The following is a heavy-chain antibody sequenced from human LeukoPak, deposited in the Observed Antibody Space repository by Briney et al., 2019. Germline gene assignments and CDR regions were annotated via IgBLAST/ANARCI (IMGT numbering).Heavy chain of an antibody. D-gene: IGHD3-22*01. Sequence: ASVKVSCKASGYTFTGYYMHWVRQAPGQGLEWMGWINPNSGGPNYAQKFQGRVTMTRDTSISTAYMELSRLRSDDTAVYYCARLHYYDSSGSKYYFDYWGQGTLVTVSS. CDR3: ARLHYYDSSGSKYYFDY. CDR1: GYTFTGYY. V-gene: IGHV1-2*02. CDR2: INPNSGGP. J-gene: IGHJ4*02.